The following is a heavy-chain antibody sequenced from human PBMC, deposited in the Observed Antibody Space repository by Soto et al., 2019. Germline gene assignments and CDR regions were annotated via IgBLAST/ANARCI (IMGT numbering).Heavy chain of an antibody. CDR2: SSATGAGT. J-gene: IGHJ4*02. CDR3: AKDRRAGGNYGFYYDF. D-gene: IGHD1-7*01. Sequence: EGSLRLSCAASGFTFSSYGMTWVRQAPGKGLEWVSFSSATGAGTYYADSVKGRFTISRDNSKNTLYLQMTSLRADDTAVYYCAKDRRAGGNYGFYYDFWGQGALVTVSS. CDR1: GFTFSSYG. V-gene: IGHV3-23*01.